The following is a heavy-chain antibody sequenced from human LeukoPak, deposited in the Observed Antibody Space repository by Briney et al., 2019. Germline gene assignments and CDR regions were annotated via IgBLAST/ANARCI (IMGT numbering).Heavy chain of an antibody. CDR2: IYHSGST. CDR1: GGSISSSGYS. CDR3: ARARDTAMVTGFDY. V-gene: IGHV4-30-2*01. D-gene: IGHD5-18*01. J-gene: IGHJ4*02. Sequence: PSQTLSLTCAVSGGSISSSGYSWSWIRQPPGKGLEWIGYIYHSGSTYYNPSLKSRVTISVDRSKNQFSLKLNSVTAADTAVYYCARARDTAMVTGFDYWGQGTLVTVSS.